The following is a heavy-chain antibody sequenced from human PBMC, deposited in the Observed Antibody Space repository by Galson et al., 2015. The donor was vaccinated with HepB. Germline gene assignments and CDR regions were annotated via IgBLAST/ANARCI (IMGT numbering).Heavy chain of an antibody. D-gene: IGHD6-19*01. V-gene: IGHV1-2*02. CDR1: GYTFTGYY. CDR2: INPDSGGT. J-gene: IGHJ6*02. CDR3: ASPTMGGWQYYYYYGLDV. Sequence: SVKVSCKASGYTFTGYYMHWVRQAPGQGLEWMGWINPDSGGTNYAQKFQGRVTMTRDTSISTAYMELRRLRSDDTAVYYCASPTMGGWQYYYYYGLDVWGQGTTVTVSS.